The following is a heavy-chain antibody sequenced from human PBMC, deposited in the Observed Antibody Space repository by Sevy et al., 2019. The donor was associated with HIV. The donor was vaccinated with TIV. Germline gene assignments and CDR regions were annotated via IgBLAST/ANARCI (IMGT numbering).Heavy chain of an antibody. Sequence: GGSLRLSCAASGFRFSDYSMHWVRQAPGKGLEWVAVISYDGRNNKYNVDSVKGRFTISRDNSKNTLFLQMNSLRAEDTAVYYCARDLPGGGIDYWGQGTLVTVSS. CDR2: ISYDGRNNK. V-gene: IGHV3-30*14. CDR1: GFRFSDYS. J-gene: IGHJ4*02. CDR3: ARDLPGGGIDY. D-gene: IGHD3-16*01.